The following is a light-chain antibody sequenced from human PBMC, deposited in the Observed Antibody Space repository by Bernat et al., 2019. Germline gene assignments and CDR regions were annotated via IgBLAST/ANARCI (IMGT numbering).Light chain of an antibody. CDR1: QSVPNKY. CDR3: QQHGSSPPT. Sequence: EIVLTQSPGILSLSPGERATLSCRASQSVPNKYLVWYQQKPGQAPRLLISGASSRASGVPDRLGGSGSGTVFTLTIDRLEPEDFAVYYCQQHGSSPPTFGQGTRLELK. V-gene: IGKV3-20*01. J-gene: IGKJ5*01. CDR2: GAS.